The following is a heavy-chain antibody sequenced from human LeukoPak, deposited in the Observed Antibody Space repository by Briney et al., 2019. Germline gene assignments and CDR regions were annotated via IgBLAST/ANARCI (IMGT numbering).Heavy chain of an antibody. CDR3: ARDSYSSSWPSIDY. J-gene: IGHJ4*02. Sequence: PGRSLRLSCAASGFTFSSYAMHWVRQAPGKGLEWVAVISYDGSNKYYADSVKGRFTISRDNAKNSLYLQMNSLRAEDTAVYYCARDSYSSSWPSIDYWGQGTLVTVSS. D-gene: IGHD6-13*01. V-gene: IGHV3-30*04. CDR2: ISYDGSNK. CDR1: GFTFSSYA.